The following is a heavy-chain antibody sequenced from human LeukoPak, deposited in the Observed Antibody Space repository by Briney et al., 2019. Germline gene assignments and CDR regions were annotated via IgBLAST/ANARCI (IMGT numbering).Heavy chain of an antibody. CDR2: IYYSGST. CDR3: AREGLRFNHPNHIDY. Sequence: SETLSLTCTVSGGSISSSSYYWGWIRQPPGKGLEWIGSIYYSGSTYYNPSLKSRVTISVDTSKNQFSLKLTSVTAADTAVYYCAREGLRFNHPNHIDYWGQGTLVTVSS. J-gene: IGHJ4*02. V-gene: IGHV4-39*07. CDR1: GGSISSSSYY. D-gene: IGHD3-3*01.